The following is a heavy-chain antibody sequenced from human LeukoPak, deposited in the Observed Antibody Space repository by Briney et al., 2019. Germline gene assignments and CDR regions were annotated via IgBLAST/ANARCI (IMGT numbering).Heavy chain of an antibody. CDR1: GYTFTSYG. D-gene: IGHD1-1*01. CDR3: ARDSFDPTNYYYYYMDV. Sequence: GASVKVSCKASGYTFTSYGIGWVRQAPGQGLEWMGWISAYNGNTNYAQKLQGRVTMTTDTSTSTAYMELRSLRSDDTAVYYCARDSFDPTNYYYYYMDVWGKGTTVTVSS. CDR2: ISAYNGNT. V-gene: IGHV1-18*01. J-gene: IGHJ6*03.